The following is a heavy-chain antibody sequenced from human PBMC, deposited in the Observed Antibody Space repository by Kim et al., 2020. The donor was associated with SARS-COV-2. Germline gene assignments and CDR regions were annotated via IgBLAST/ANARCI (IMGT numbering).Heavy chain of an antibody. Sequence: GGSLRLSCAASGFTFSGSAMHWVRQASGKGLEWVGRIRSKANSYATAYAASVKGRFTISRDDSKNTAYLQMNSLKTEDTAVYYCTRHVDDSSGWYYYYYYMDVWGKGTTVTVSS. CDR1: GFTFSGSA. CDR2: IRSKANSYAT. CDR3: TRHVDDSSGWYYYYYYMDV. D-gene: IGHD3-22*01. V-gene: IGHV3-73*01. J-gene: IGHJ6*03.